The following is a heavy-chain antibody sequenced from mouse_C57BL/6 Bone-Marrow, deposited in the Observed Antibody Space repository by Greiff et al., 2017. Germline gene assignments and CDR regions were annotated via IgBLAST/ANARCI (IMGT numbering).Heavy chain of an antibody. V-gene: IGHV1-74*01. D-gene: IGHD1-1*01. CDR2: IHPSDSDT. J-gene: IGHJ4*01. CDR1: GYTFTSYW. CDR3: AIPLLRSPMDY. Sequence: QVQLQQPGAELVKPGASVKVSCKASGYTFTSYWMHWVKQRPGQGLEWIGRIHPSDSDTNYNQKFKGKATLPVDKSSSTAYMQLSSLTSEDSAVYYCAIPLLRSPMDYWGQGTSVTVSS.